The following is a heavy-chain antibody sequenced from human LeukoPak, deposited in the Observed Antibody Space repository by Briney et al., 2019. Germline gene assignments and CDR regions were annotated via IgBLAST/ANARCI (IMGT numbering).Heavy chain of an antibody. CDR2: ISYDGSNK. CDR1: GFTFSSYG. Sequence: PGGSLRLSCAASGFTFSSYGMHWVRQAPGKGLEWVAVISYDGSNKYYADSVKGRFTISRDNSKNTLYLQMNSPRAEDTAVYYCAKDGGGDGYNWADAFDIWGQGTMVTVSS. D-gene: IGHD5-24*01. J-gene: IGHJ3*02. CDR3: AKDGGGDGYNWADAFDI. V-gene: IGHV3-30*18.